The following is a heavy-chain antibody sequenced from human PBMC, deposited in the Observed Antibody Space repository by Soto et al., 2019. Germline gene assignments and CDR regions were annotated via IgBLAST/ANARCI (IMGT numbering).Heavy chain of an antibody. V-gene: IGHV3-30*18. CDR1: GFTFSSYG. J-gene: IGHJ6*02. Sequence: AGGSLRLSCAAPGFTFSSYGMHWVRQAPGKGLEWVAVISYDGRNKYYADSVKGRFTISRDNSKNTLYLQMNSLRAEDTAVYYCANEKAAAGDYYYGMDVWGQGTTVTVSS. CDR2: ISYDGRNK. CDR3: ANEKAAAGDYYYGMDV. D-gene: IGHD6-13*01.